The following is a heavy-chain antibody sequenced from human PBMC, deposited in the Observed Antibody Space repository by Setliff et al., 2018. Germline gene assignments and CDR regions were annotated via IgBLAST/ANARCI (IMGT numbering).Heavy chain of an antibody. CDR1: GFTFSNAW. J-gene: IGHJ4*02. CDR3: TTSAPYYYDSSGYYFDY. V-gene: IGHV3-15*01. D-gene: IGHD3-22*01. CDR2: IRSKTDGGTI. Sequence: LRLSCAASGFTFSNAWMNWVRQAPGRGLQWVGRIRSKTDGGTIHYAAPVKGRFSISRDDSKNTLYLQINSLKTEDTAVYYCTTSAPYYYDSSGYYFDYWGQGTLVTVSS.